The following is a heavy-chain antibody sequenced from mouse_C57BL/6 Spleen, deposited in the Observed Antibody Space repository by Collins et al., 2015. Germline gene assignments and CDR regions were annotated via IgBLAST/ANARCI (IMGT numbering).Heavy chain of an antibody. CDR2: IRNKANGYTT. CDR1: GFTFTDYY. CDR3: AREGYDEFLYYYALDY. V-gene: IGHV7-3*02. D-gene: IGHD2-14*01. J-gene: IGHJ4*01. Sequence: EVKLVESGGGLVQPGGSLRLSCATSGFTFTDYYMSWVRQPPGKALEWLGFIRNKANGYTTEYSASVKGRFTISRDNSQSILYLQMNTLRAEDSATYYCAREGYDEFLYYYALDYWGQGTSVTVSS.